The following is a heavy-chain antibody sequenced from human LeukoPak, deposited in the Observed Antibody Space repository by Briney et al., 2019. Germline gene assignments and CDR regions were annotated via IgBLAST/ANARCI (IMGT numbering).Heavy chain of an antibody. CDR1: GGSISSYY. D-gene: IGHD6-13*01. J-gene: IGHJ6*03. CDR2: IYYSGST. Sequence: PSETLSLTCTVSGGSISSYYWSCIRQPPGKGLEWIGYIYYSGSTNYNPSLKSRVTMSVDTSKNQFSLKLSSVTAADTAVYYCARDKYSSSWDYYYNNYMDVSGKGTTVTVSS. V-gene: IGHV4-59*01. CDR3: ARDKYSSSWDYYYNNYMDV.